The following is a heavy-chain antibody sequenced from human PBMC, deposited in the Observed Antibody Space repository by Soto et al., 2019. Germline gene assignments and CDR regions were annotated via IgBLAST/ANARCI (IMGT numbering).Heavy chain of an antibody. CDR1: GYTFTSYG. CDR2: ISAYNGNT. Sequence: ASVKVSCKASGYTFTSYGISWVRQAPGQGLEWMGWISAYNGNTNYAQKLQGRVTMTTDTSTSTAYMELRSLTSDDTAVYYCARVDCSGGSCYPTFDYWGQGTLVTVSS. D-gene: IGHD2-15*01. J-gene: IGHJ4*02. V-gene: IGHV1-18*01. CDR3: ARVDCSGGSCYPTFDY.